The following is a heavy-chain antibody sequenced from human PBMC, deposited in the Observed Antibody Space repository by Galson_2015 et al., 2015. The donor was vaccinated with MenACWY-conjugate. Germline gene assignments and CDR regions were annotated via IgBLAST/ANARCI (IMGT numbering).Heavy chain of an antibody. J-gene: IGHJ3*02. CDR2: IYPGDSDT. D-gene: IGHD2-15*01. CDR1: GYSFTSYW. Sequence: QSGAEVKKPGESLKISCKGSGYSFTSYWIGWVRQMPGKGLEWMGIIYPGDSDTRYSPSFQGQVTISADKSISTAYLQWSSLKASDTAVYYCARGDWGVGVAHAFDIWGQGTMVTVSS. V-gene: IGHV5-51*01. CDR3: ARGDWGVGVAHAFDI.